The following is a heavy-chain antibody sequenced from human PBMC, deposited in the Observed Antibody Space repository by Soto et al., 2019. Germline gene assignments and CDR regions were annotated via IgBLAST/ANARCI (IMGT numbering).Heavy chain of an antibody. D-gene: IGHD3-10*01. CDR3: ATTMVSKSELYFDY. V-gene: IGHV4-39*01. CDR1: GGCICRSSYC. CDR2: IYYSGST. Sequence: PSETLSLTCTVSGGCICRSSYCCVWIRQPPGKGLEWIGSIYYSGSTYYNPSLKSRVTISVDTSKNQFSLKLSSVTAADTAVYYCATTMVSKSELYFDYWGQGTLVTVSS. J-gene: IGHJ4*02.